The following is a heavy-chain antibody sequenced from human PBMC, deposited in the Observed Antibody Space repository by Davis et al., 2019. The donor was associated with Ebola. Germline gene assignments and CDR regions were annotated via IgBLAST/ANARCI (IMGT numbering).Heavy chain of an antibody. J-gene: IGHJ4*02. V-gene: IGHV1-8*01. CDR3: ARETYSGSYWYYFDY. D-gene: IGHD1-26*01. CDR1: GYTFTSYD. Sequence: ASVKVSCKASGYTFTSYDINWVRQATGQGPEWMGWMNPNSGNTGYVQKFQGRVTITRDTSASTAYMELSSLRSEDTAVYYCARETYSGSYWYYFDYWGQGTLVTVSS. CDR2: MNPNSGNT.